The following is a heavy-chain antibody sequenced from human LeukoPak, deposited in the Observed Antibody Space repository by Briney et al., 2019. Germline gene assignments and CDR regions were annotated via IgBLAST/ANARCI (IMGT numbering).Heavy chain of an antibody. CDR3: ARERYYYDSSGYYSFDY. J-gene: IGHJ4*02. V-gene: IGHV4-59*11. CDR1: GGSMSSHY. CDR2: IYYSGST. Sequence: SETLSLTCTVSGGSMSSHYWSWIRQPPGKGLEWIGYIYYSGSTNYNPSLKSRVTISVDTSKNQFSLKLSSVTAADTAVYYCARERYYYDSSGYYSFDYWGQGTLVTVSS. D-gene: IGHD3-22*01.